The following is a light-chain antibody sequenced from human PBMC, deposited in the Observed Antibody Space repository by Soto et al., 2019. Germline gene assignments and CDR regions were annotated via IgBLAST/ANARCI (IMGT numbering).Light chain of an antibody. Sequence: QPVLTQSSSASASLGSSVTLTCTLSSGHSSYMIAWHQQQPGKAPRYLMKLEGSGSYNKGSGVPDRFSGSSSGADRYLTISTSQFEDEADYYCDSGDSNTHVFGGGTKLTVL. CDR3: DSGDSNTHV. CDR1: SGHSSYM. CDR2: LEGSGSY. V-gene: IGLV4-60*02. J-gene: IGLJ3*02.